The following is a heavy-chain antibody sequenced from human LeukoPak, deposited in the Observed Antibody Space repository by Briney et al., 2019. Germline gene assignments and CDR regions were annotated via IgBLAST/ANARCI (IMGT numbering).Heavy chain of an antibody. D-gene: IGHD1/OR15-1a*01. V-gene: IGHV4-59*01. CDR2: IYYSGSSCIT. CDR3: ARWNNCCDY. CDR1: GGSIRGYH. Sequence: PSETLSLTCSVPGGSIRGYHWSWLRQPPGKGLEWIGYIYYSGSSCITNYNPSLKSRVTKSVDTSKIQFVLHLSSVTASDAAVYYFARWNNCCDYWGQGTLVTVSS. J-gene: IGHJ4*02.